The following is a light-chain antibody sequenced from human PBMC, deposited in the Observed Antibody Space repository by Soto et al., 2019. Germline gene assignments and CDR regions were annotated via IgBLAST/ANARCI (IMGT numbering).Light chain of an antibody. CDR2: DGS. Sequence: DIQMTQSPSTLSASVGDGVTITCRASQNISVWLAWYQQRPGKAPKFLIYDGSNLETGVTSRFSGSESGTEFTLTNRSLQPYDFATYYCQQYDSTSPTFGQGTKLEIK. CDR3: QQYDSTSPT. CDR1: QNISVW. V-gene: IGKV1-5*01. J-gene: IGKJ2*01.